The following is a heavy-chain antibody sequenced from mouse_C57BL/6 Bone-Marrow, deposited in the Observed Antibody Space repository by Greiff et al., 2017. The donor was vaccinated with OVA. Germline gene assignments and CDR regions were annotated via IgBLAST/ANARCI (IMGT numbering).Heavy chain of an antibody. CDR3: AREGANWDGY. D-gene: IGHD4-1*01. J-gene: IGHJ2*01. CDR1: GYSITSGYY. V-gene: IGHV3-6*01. Sequence: EVKLQESGPGLVKPSQSLSLTCSVTGYSITSGYYWNWIRQFPGNKLEWMGYISYDGSNNYNPSLKNRISITRDTSKNQFFLKLNSVTTEDTATYYCAREGANWDGYWGQGTTLTVSS. CDR2: ISYDGSN.